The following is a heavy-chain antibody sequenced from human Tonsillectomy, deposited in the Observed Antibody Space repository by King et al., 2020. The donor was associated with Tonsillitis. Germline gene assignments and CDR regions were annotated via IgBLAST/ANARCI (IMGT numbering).Heavy chain of an antibody. CDR2: IIPIFGTT. Sequence: QEQLVQSGAEVKKPGSSVKVSCKASGGTFSSYAISWVRQAPGQGLEWMGGIIPIFGTTNYAQKFQGRVTITADESTSTAYMELSSLRSEDTAVYYCARGGRINYDILTGSFDYWGQGTLVTVSS. J-gene: IGHJ4*02. V-gene: IGHV1-69*01. CDR1: GGTFSSYA. CDR3: ARGGRINYDILTGSFDY. D-gene: IGHD3-9*01.